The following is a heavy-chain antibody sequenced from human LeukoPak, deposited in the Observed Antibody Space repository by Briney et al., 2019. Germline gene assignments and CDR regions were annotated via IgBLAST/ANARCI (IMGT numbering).Heavy chain of an antibody. CDR2: INPSGGST. CDR1: GYTFTSYY. J-gene: IGHJ4*02. CDR3: ARTLEYFDWPREYYFDY. V-gene: IGHV1-46*01. D-gene: IGHD3-9*01. Sequence: ASVKVSCRASGYTFTSYYMHWVRQAPGQGLEWMGIINPSGGSTSYAQKFQGRVTMTRDTSTSTVYMELSSLRSEDTAVYYCARTLEYFDWPREYYFDYWGQGTLVTVSS.